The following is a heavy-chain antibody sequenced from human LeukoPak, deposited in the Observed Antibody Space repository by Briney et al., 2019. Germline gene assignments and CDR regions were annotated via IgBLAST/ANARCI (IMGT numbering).Heavy chain of an antibody. Sequence: SQTLSLTCAISGDSVSSNSAAWNWIRQSPSRGLEWLGRTYYRSKRYNDYAVSGKSRITINPVTSKNQFSLQLSSVTPEDTAVYYCARVVGYCSGGSCYDNWFDPWGQGTLVTVSS. J-gene: IGHJ5*02. CDR3: ARVVGYCSGGSCYDNWFDP. CDR2: TYYRSKRYN. V-gene: IGHV6-1*01. CDR1: GDSVSSNSAA. D-gene: IGHD2-15*01.